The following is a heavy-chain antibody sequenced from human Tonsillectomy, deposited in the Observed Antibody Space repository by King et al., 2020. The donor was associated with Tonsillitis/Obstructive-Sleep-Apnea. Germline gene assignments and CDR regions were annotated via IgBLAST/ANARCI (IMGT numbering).Heavy chain of an antibody. J-gene: IGHJ1*01. CDR3: ARDYYDRSGSYHGYFQH. Sequence: VQLVESGAEVKKPGASVKVSCKASGYTFTNYDITWVRQAPGQGLEWMGWSRPYNGDTNYAQKLQGRVTMTSDTSTSTAYMELRSLRSDDTAVYYCARDYYDRSGSYHGYFQHWGQGTLVTVSS. CDR2: SRPYNGDT. CDR1: GYTFTNYD. V-gene: IGHV1-18*01. D-gene: IGHD3-22*01.